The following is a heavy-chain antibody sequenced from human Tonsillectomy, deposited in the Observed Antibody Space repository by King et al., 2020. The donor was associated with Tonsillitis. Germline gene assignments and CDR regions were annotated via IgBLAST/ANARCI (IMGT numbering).Heavy chain of an antibody. CDR1: GDSISSNSAS. Sequence: VQLQQSGPGLVKPSQTLSLTCVLSGDSISSNSASWNWIRQSPSRGLEWLGRTYYRFKWFNDYELSVKSRMTISPDTSKNQVSLHLNSVTPEDTAVYYCARGALLLHDSNYFDYWGQGTLITVSS. D-gene: IGHD2-15*01. V-gene: IGHV6-1*01. CDR3: ARGALLLHDSNYFDY. J-gene: IGHJ4*02. CDR2: TYYRFKWFN.